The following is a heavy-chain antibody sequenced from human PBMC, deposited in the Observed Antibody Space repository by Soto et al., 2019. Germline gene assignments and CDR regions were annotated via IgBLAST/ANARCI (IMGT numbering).Heavy chain of an antibody. CDR2: IYYSGST. D-gene: IGHD6-19*01. V-gene: IGHV4-39*01. J-gene: IGHJ5*02. CDR3: AVRRIAVAGTGWFDP. Sequence: SETLSLTCTVSGGSISSSSYYWAWIRQPPGKGPEWIGSIYYSGSTYYNPSLKSRITISVDTSKNQFSLKLSSVTAADTAVYYCAVRRIAVAGTGWFDPWGQGTLVTVSS. CDR1: GGSISSSSYY.